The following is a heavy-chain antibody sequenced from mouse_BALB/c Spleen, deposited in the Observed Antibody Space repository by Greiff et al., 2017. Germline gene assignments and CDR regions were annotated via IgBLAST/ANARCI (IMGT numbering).Heavy chain of an antibody. J-gene: IGHJ2*01. Sequence: EVMLVESGPGLVKPSQSLSLTCTVTGYSITSDYAWNWIRQFPGNKLEWMGYISYSGSTSYNPSLKSRISITRDTSKNQFFLQLNSVTTEDTATYYCARSHNYFDYWGQGTTLTVSS. CDR1: GYSITSDYA. CDR3: ARSHNYFDY. CDR2: ISYSGST. V-gene: IGHV3-2*02.